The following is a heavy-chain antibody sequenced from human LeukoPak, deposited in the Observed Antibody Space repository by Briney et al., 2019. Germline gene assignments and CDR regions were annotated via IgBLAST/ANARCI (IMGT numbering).Heavy chain of an antibody. D-gene: IGHD6-13*01. Sequence: PGGSLRLSCAASGFTSSSYAMSWVRQAPGKGLEWVSAISGSGGSTYYADSVKGRFTISRDNSKNTLYLQMNSLRAEDTAVYYCAKDRIWQQLVPPLYYFDYWGQGTLVTVSS. V-gene: IGHV3-23*01. CDR2: ISGSGGST. CDR1: GFTSSSYA. J-gene: IGHJ4*02. CDR3: AKDRIWQQLVPPLYYFDY.